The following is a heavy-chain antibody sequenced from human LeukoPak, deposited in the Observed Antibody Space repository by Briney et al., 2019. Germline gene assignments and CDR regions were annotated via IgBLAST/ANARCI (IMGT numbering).Heavy chain of an antibody. J-gene: IGHJ5*02. CDR3: AREINCSGGRCYDH. CDR1: GGPINSYY. D-gene: IGHD2-15*01. V-gene: IGHV4-4*07. Sequence: PSETLSLTCTVSGGPINSYYWSWIRQPAGGGRIWLGRMYSSGSSNYNPSLKSRVTMSVDTSKNQFSLKLTSVTAADTAVYYCAREINCSGGRCYDHWGQGTLVTISS. CDR2: MYSSGSS.